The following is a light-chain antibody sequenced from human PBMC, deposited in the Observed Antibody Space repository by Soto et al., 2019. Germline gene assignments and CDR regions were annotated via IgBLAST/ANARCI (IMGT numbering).Light chain of an antibody. J-gene: IGKJ1*01. CDR1: QSVSSSY. CDR3: QQYGSSPT. V-gene: IGKV3-20*01. Sequence: EIVLTQSPGTLSLSPGERATISCRASQSVSSSYLAWYQQTPGQAPRLLIYAASSGATGIPDRFSGSGSGTDFTPTSSILEPEDFAVYYCQQYGSSPTFGQGTKVEIK. CDR2: AAS.